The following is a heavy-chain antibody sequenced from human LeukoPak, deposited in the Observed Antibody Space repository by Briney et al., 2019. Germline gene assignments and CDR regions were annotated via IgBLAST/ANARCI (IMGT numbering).Heavy chain of an antibody. J-gene: IGHJ6*03. D-gene: IGHD5-24*01. V-gene: IGHV4-59*11. CDR1: GGSFTNHF. CDR2: IYYSGST. CDR3: TREVASIRGLYYMDV. Sequence: KPSETLSLTCTVSGGSFTNHFWNWVRQPPGKGLEWIGYIYYSGSTTYSPSLESRVTISVDTSKNQVSLKLTSVTAADTAVYYCTREVASIRGLYYMDVWGKGTTVTISS.